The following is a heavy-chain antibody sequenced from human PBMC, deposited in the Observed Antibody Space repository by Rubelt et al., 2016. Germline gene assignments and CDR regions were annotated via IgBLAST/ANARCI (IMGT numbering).Heavy chain of an antibody. D-gene: IGHD2-2*01. J-gene: IGHJ4*02. CDR3: ARDDCSSTSCSPQG. CDR1: GGTFSSYA. Sequence: QVQLVQSGAEVKKPGSSVKVSCKASGGTFSSYAISWVRQAPGQGLEWMGRIIPILGIANYAQKFQGRVTITGDKSTSTAYMELSSLRSEDTAVYYCARDDCSSTSCSPQGWGQGTLVTVSS. CDR2: IIPILGIA. V-gene: IGHV1-69*04.